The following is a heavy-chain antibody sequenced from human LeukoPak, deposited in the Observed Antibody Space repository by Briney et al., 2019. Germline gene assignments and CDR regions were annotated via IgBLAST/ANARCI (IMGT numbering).Heavy chain of an antibody. CDR2: IYYSGST. Sequence: SATLSLTCTVSGGSISSYYWSWIRQPPGKGLEWIGYIYYSGSTNYNPSLKSRVTISVDTSKNQFSLKLSSVTAADTAVYYCASVNSGSYSSDAFDIWGQGTMVTVSS. V-gene: IGHV4-59*08. J-gene: IGHJ3*02. CDR3: ASVNSGSYSSDAFDI. D-gene: IGHD1-26*01. CDR1: GGSISSYY.